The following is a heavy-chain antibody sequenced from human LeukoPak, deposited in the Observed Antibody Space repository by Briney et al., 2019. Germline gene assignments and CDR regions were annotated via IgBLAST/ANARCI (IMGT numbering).Heavy chain of an antibody. V-gene: IGHV3-33*01. J-gene: IGHJ4*02. Sequence: GGSLRLSCAASGFTFSSYGMHWVRQAPGKGLEWVAVIWYDGSNEYYADSVKGRFTISRDNSKNTLYLQMNSLRAEDTAEYYCARETTVTQGPDYWGQGTLVTVSS. CDR2: IWYDGSNE. CDR3: ARETTVTQGPDY. D-gene: IGHD4-17*01. CDR1: GFTFSSYG.